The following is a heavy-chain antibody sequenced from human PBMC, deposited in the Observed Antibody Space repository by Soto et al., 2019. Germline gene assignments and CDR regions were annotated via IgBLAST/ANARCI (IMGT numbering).Heavy chain of an antibody. CDR1: GGSFSGYY. CDR3: ARLNGDYFQH. J-gene: IGHJ1*01. V-gene: IGHV4-34*01. CDR2: INHSGST. Sequence: QVQLQQWGAGLLKPSETLSLTCAVYGGSFSGYYWSWIRQPPGKGLAWSGEINHSGSTNYNPSLKSRVTISVDTSKNQFSLKLSSVTAADTAVYYCARLNGDYFQHWGQGTLVTVSS.